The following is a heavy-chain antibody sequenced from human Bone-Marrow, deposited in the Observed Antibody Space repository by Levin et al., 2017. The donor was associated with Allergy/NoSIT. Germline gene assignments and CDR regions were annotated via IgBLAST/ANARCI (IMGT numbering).Heavy chain of an antibody. Sequence: GASVKVSCKAPGDTLSSYGISWVRQAPGQGLEWMGWISGHNGKTNSAQKLQGRVTMTTDTSAGTAYMELRSLRSDDTAVYYCAVGLETVTTMYYFEYWGQGTLVTVSS. J-gene: IGHJ4*02. V-gene: IGHV1-18*01. CDR3: AVGLETVTTMYYFEY. CDR1: GDTLSSYG. D-gene: IGHD4-17*01. CDR2: ISGHNGKT.